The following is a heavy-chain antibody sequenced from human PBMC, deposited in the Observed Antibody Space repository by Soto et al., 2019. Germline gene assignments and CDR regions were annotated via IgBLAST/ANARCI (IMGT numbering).Heavy chain of an antibody. CDR2: IWYDGSNK. CDR3: ARQAHRGPAVGEYFQH. V-gene: IGHV3-33*01. J-gene: IGHJ1*01. CDR1: GFTFSSYG. Sequence: PGGSLRLSCAASGFTFSSYGMHWVRQAPGKGLEWVAVIWYDGSNKYYADSVKGRFTISRDNSKNTLYLQMNSLRAEDTAVYYCARQAHRGPAVGEYFQHWGQGTLVTVSS.